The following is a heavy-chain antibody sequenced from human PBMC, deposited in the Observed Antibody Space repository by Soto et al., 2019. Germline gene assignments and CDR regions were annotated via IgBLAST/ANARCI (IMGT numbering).Heavy chain of an antibody. CDR2: IYHSGST. Sequence: PSETLSLTCAVSGGSISSGGYSWSWIRQPPGKGLEWIGYIYHSGSTYYDPSLKSRVTISVDRSKNQFSLKLSSVTAADTAVYYCARGDYGDYDYFDYWGQGTLVTVSS. V-gene: IGHV4-30-2*01. J-gene: IGHJ4*02. D-gene: IGHD4-17*01. CDR3: ARGDYGDYDYFDY. CDR1: GGSISSGGYS.